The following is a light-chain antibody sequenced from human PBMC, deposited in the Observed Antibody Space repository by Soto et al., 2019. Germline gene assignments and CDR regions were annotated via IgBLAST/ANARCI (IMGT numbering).Light chain of an antibody. CDR2: GAS. V-gene: IGKV3-20*01. J-gene: IGKJ1*01. CDR3: QQYGDLPPT. Sequence: DIVLLQSPDTPSLSPGERATLSCRASQSVTYDQLAWYRQTPGQAPRLLIYGASSRAAGIPDRFSGSGSGTDFTLTISRLEPEDFVVYHCQQYGDLPPTFGQGTKVDIK. CDR1: QSVTYDQ.